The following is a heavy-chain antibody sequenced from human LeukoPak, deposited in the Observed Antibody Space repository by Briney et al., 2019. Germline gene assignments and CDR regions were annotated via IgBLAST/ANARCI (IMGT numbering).Heavy chain of an antibody. CDR3: ARGRTFDN. J-gene: IGHJ4*02. Sequence: SETLSLTCSVSGGSITNSYWSWIRQPPGKGLEWIGYIYYTGSTTYSPSYKSRVTISVDTSRNQISLKLTSVTAADTAVYYCARGRTFDNWGQGTLVTVSS. CDR1: GGSITNSY. V-gene: IGHV4-59*12. CDR2: IYYTGST.